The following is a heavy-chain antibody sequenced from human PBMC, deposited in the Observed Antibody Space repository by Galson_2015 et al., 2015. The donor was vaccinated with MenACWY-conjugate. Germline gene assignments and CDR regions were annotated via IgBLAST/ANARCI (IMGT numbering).Heavy chain of an antibody. CDR3: ARHPPGGRSMDV. J-gene: IGHJ6*02. Sequence: QSGAEVKKPGESLKISCTGSGYTFTTYWIGWVRQLPGKGLEWMGLISPGDSETRYSPAFQGQVTISADKSISTAYVQWDSLQASDTAMYYCARHPPGGRSMDVWGQGTTVTVSS. CDR1: GYTFTTYW. D-gene: IGHD1-26*01. V-gene: IGHV5-51*01. CDR2: ISPGDSET.